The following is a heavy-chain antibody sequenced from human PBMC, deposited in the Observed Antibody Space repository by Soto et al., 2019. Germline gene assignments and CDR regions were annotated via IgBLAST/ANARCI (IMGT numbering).Heavy chain of an antibody. D-gene: IGHD5-12*01. V-gene: IGHV3-21*01. Sequence: PGGSLRLSCAASGFTFSSDSMNWVRQAPGKGLEWVSSISSSSSYIYYEDSVKGRFTISRDNAKNSLYLQMNSLRAEDTAVYYCARTPLVAAPNDYWGHGTLVTVSS. J-gene: IGHJ4*01. CDR1: GFTFSSDS. CDR3: ARTPLVAAPNDY. CDR2: ISSSSSYI.